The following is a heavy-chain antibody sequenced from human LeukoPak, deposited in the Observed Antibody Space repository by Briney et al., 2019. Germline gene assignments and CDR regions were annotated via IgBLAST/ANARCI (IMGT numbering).Heavy chain of an antibody. CDR2: IIPIFGTA. D-gene: IGHD3-9*01. CDR3: ARPSYILTGASYFDY. CDR1: GGTFSSYA. V-gene: IGHV1-69*06. J-gene: IGHJ4*02. Sequence: SVKVSFTASGGTFSSYAISWVRQAPGQGLEWMGGIIPIFGTANYAQKFQGRVTITADKSTSTAYMELSSLRSEDTAVYYWARPSYILTGASYFDYWGQGTLVTVSS.